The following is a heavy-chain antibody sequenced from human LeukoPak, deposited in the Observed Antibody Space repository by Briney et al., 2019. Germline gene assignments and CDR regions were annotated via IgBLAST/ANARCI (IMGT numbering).Heavy chain of an antibody. V-gene: IGHV6-1*01. CDR1: GDSVSSNSAV. CDR3: ARSRYGSFDY. CDR2: TKYRSKWYN. D-gene: IGHD5-18*01. Sequence: SQTLSLTCAISGDSVSSNSAVRHWIRQSPSRGLEWLGRTKYRSKWYNDYVISVKSRINIIPDTSKNQFSLQLNSVTPGDTAVYYCARSRYGSFDYWGQGTSVTVSS. J-gene: IGHJ4*02.